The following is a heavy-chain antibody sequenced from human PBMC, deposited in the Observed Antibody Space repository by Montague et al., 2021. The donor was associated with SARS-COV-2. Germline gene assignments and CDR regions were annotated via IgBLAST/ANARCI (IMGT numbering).Heavy chain of an antibody. J-gene: IGHJ4*02. CDR2: INHSGST. Sequence: SETLSLTCAVYGGSFSVNYWSWIRKPPGKGLERIGEINHSGSTNYSSSLKSRVTITSDTYKNQFSLKLNPVTAADTAGYFCVVVVPAMRPRSDYWGQGTLVTVSS. D-gene: IGHD2-21*02. CDR1: GGSFSVNY. CDR3: VVVVPAMRPRSDY. V-gene: IGHV4-34*01.